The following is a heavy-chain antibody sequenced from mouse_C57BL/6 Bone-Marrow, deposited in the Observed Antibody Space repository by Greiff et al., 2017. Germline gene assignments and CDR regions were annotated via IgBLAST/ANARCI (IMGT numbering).Heavy chain of an antibody. V-gene: IGHV1-50*01. CDR1: GYTFTSYW. D-gene: IGHD2-3*01. CDR3: ARSGGYYAWFAY. Sequence: VQLQQPGAELVKPGASVKLSCKASGYTFTSYWMQWVKQRPGTGLEWIGELDPSDSYTNYNQKFQGKATCTVDTSSSTAYMQLSSLTSEDSAVYYCARSGGYYAWFAYWGQGTLVTVSA. CDR2: LDPSDSYT. J-gene: IGHJ3*01.